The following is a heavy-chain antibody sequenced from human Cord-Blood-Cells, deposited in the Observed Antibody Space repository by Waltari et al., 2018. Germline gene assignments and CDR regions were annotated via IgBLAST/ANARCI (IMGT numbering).Heavy chain of an antibody. Sequence: QVQLVQSGAEVKKTGSSVKVSCKASGGTFSSYAISWVRQAPGQGLEWMGGIIPIFGTANYAQKFQGRVTITADESTSTAYMELSSLRSEDTAVYYCARSRYLWFGELLNFDYWGQGTLVTVSS. CDR1: GGTFSSYA. J-gene: IGHJ4*02. CDR3: ARSRYLWFGELLNFDY. CDR2: IIPIFGTA. D-gene: IGHD3-10*01. V-gene: IGHV1-69*01.